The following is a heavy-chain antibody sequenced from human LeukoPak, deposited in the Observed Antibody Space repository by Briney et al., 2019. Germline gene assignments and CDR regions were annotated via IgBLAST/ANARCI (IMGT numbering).Heavy chain of an antibody. CDR1: GFTFSNAW. J-gene: IGHJ4*02. D-gene: IGHD3-16*01. Sequence: GGSLRLSCAASGFTFSNAWMSWVRQAPGKGLEWVGRIKSKTDGGTTDYAAPVKGRFTISRDDSKNTLYLQMNSLKTEDTAVYYCTTHITGTSKYDYVWGSPYYFDYWGQGTLVTVSS. CDR3: TTHITGTSKYDYVWGSPYYFDY. CDR2: IKSKTDGGTT. V-gene: IGHV3-15*01.